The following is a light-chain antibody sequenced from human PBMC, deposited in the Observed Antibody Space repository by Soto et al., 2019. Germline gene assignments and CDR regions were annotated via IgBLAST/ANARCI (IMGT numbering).Light chain of an antibody. Sequence: EIVLTQSPGTLSLSPGERVTLSCRASQSVTSRHLAWYQQKPGQAPRLLIFAASGRPPTIPSRFSGSGSGTDFTLTINRLEAEDFAVYFCQQYHTSPYTFGQGTRLEIK. CDR1: QSVTSRH. CDR2: AAS. CDR3: QQYHTSPYT. V-gene: IGKV3-20*01. J-gene: IGKJ2*01.